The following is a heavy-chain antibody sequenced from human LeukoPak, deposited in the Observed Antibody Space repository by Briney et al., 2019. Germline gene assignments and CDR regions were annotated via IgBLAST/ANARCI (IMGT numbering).Heavy chain of an antibody. V-gene: IGHV3-30-3*01. CDR1: GFTFSSYA. J-gene: IGHJ4*02. Sequence: PGRSLRLSCAASGFTFSSYAMHWVRQAPGKGLEWVAVISYDGSNKYYADSVKGRFTISRDNSKNTLYLQMNSLRAEDTAVYYCARDGIAVAGTQLDYWGQGTLVTVSS. D-gene: IGHD6-19*01. CDR2: ISYDGSNK. CDR3: ARDGIAVAGTQLDY.